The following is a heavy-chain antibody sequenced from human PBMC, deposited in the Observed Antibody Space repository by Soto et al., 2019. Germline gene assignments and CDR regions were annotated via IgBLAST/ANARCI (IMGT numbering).Heavy chain of an antibody. D-gene: IGHD5-18*01. J-gene: IGHJ4*02. CDR1: GFTFSSYA. CDR2: ISGSGGST. CDR3: AKEEWRGVDTAMVTPIDY. V-gene: IGHV3-23*01. Sequence: GGSLRLSCAASGFTFSSYAMSWVRQAPGKGLEWVSAISGSGGSTYYADSVKGRFTISRDNSKNTLYLQMNSLRAEDTAVYYCAKEEWRGVDTAMVTPIDYWGPGTLVTVSS.